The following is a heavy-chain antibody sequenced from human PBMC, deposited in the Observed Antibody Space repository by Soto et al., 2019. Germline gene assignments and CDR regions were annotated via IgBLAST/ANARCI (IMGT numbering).Heavy chain of an antibody. D-gene: IGHD3-16*01. CDR3: AMVDVYVTPSPQDV. V-gene: IGHV1-18*01. CDR2: IKTYNGNT. CDR1: GYTFTRYG. Sequence: QVKLVQSGAEVKNPGASVKVSCKASGYTFTRYGIGWARQAPGQGLEWMGWIKTYNGNTNYAQNVQGRVTLTTDTSTSTAYMGLRSLRSNDTAIYYCAMVDVYVTPSPQDVWGQGTTVIVSS. J-gene: IGHJ6*02.